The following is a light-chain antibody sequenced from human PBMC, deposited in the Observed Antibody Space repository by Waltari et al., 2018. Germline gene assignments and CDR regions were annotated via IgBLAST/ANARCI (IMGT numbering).Light chain of an antibody. Sequence: EIVLTQSPDTLSLSPGERATLSCRASQSVSIYLAWYQHSPGQAPRLLIHNASNRATGIPARFSGSGSGTDFTLTINNLEPEDSAVYYCQHRFNWPPVTFGQGTRLEIK. V-gene: IGKV3-11*01. J-gene: IGKJ5*01. CDR2: NAS. CDR1: QSVSIY. CDR3: QHRFNWPPVT.